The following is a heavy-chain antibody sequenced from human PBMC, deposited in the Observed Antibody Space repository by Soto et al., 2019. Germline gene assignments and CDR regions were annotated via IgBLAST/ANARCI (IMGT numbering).Heavy chain of an antibody. CDR2: INSNSGVT. CDR3: GRESVVRVTHHFDY. D-gene: IGHD4-4*01. J-gene: IGHJ4*02. CDR1: GYTFTGNY. V-gene: IGHV1-2*02. Sequence: GASVKVSCKASGYTFTGNYLHWVRQAPGQGLEWMGSINSNSGVTDYAQKFQGRVTMTRDTSISTAYMELSRLTSDDTALYYCGRESVVRVTHHFDYWDQGTPVTVSS.